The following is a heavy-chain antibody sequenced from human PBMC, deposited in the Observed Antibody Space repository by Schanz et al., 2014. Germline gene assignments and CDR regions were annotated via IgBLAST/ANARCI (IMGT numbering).Heavy chain of an antibody. CDR3: AKDPHRDYGGKPQTFDI. J-gene: IGHJ3*02. CDR2: IRYDGNNK. CDR1: GFTFSNYG. D-gene: IGHD4-17*01. V-gene: IGHV3-30*02. Sequence: QVQLVESGGDVVQPGRSLRLSCAASGFTFSNYGMHWVRQAPGKGLEWVAFIRYDGNNKFYADSVKGRFTISRDNSKNTLYLQMSSLRAEDTALYYCAKDPHRDYGGKPQTFDIWGQGTMVTVSS.